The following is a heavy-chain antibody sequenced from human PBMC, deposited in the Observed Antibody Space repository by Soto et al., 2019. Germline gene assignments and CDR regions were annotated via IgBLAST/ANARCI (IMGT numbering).Heavy chain of an antibody. V-gene: IGHV3-23*01. CDR3: AKEGRYCSGGSCYPGDAFDI. D-gene: IGHD2-15*01. J-gene: IGHJ3*02. CDR1: GFTFSSYA. CDR2: ISGSGGST. Sequence: EVQLLESGGGLVQPGGSLRLSCAASGFTFSSYAMSWVLQAPGKGLEWVSAISGSGGSTYYADSVKGRFTISRDNSKNTLYLQMNSLRAEDTAVYYCAKEGRYCSGGSCYPGDAFDIWGQGTMVTVSS.